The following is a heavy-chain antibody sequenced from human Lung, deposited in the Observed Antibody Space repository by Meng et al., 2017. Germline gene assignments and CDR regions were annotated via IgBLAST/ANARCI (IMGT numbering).Heavy chain of an antibody. CDR3: ARGPTTMAHDFDY. D-gene: IGHD4-11*01. V-gene: IGHV4-34*01. J-gene: IGHJ4*02. Sequence: QVQVQQWGAGLLKPSATLSLTCVVSGGSFSDYYWSWIRQPPGKGLEWIGEINHSGSTNYNPSLESRATISVDTSQNNLSLKLSSVTAADSAMYYCARGPTTMAHDFDYWGQGTLVTVSS. CDR1: GGSFSDYY. CDR2: INHSGST.